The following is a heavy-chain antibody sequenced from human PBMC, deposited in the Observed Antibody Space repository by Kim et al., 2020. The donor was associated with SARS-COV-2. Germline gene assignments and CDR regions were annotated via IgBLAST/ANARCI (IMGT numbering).Heavy chain of an antibody. CDR3: PRSYSIGYPQYFFYYYMDV. Sequence: SETLSLTCTVSGGPISRYYWSWIRQPPGKGLEWIGYISNSGSTTYNPSLKSRVTISVDTSKNLFSLNLSSVTAADTAVYYCPRSYSIGYPQYFFYYYMDV. D-gene: IGHD6-19*01. CDR2: ISNSGST. J-gene: IGHJ6*03. CDR1: GGPISRYY. V-gene: IGHV4-59*01.